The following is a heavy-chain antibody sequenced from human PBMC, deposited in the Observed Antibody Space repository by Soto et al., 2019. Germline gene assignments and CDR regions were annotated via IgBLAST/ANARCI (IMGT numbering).Heavy chain of an antibody. D-gene: IGHD3-10*01. Sequence: ASETLSLTCAVYGGSFSGYYWSWIRQPPGKGLEWIGEINHSGSTNYNPSLKSRVTISVDTSKNQFSLKLSSVTAADTAVYYCARGQRYYYGSGRVYGMDVWGQGTTVTVSS. CDR1: GGSFSGYY. CDR3: ARGQRYYYGSGRVYGMDV. V-gene: IGHV4-34*01. CDR2: INHSGST. J-gene: IGHJ6*02.